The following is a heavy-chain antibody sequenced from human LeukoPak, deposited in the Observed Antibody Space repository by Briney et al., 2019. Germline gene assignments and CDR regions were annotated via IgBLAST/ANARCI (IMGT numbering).Heavy chain of an antibody. Sequence: GGSLRLSCAASGFTFTSYSMNWVRQAPGKGLEWVSYISSSGSTIYYADSVKGRFTISRDNAKNSLYLQMNSLRAEDTAVYYCAELGITMIGGVWGKGTTVTISS. CDR2: ISSSGSTI. V-gene: IGHV3-48*04. D-gene: IGHD3-10*02. CDR3: AELGITMIGGV. J-gene: IGHJ6*04. CDR1: GFTFTSYS.